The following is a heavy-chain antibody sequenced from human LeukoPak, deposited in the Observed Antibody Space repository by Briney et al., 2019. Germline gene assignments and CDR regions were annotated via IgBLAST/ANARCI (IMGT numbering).Heavy chain of an antibody. CDR2: IHPSGST. Sequence: SQTLSLTCTVSGGSLTLSSYYWSWIRQHPGKGLEWIGCIHPSGSTEHNPSLKSRVTMSLDTSQSQFSLKLSSVTAADTAVYYCAREVVVVPAAKDNWFDPWGQGTLVTVSS. J-gene: IGHJ5*02. D-gene: IGHD2-2*01. V-gene: IGHV4-31*03. CDR1: GGSLTLSSYY. CDR3: AREVVVVPAAKDNWFDP.